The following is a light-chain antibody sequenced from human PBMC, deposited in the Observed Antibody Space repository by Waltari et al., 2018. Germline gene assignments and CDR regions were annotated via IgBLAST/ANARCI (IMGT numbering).Light chain of an antibody. CDR2: RNN. CDR1: SNNVGNHG. Sequence: QAGLTQPPSVSKDLRQTATLTCTRNSNNVGNHGAAWLQQHQGHPPKLLSDRNNNRPSVISERFSASRSDNTASLTITGHQPEDAADYFCSAWDSNLIAYVFGTGTNVTVL. CDR3: SAWDSNLIAYV. V-gene: IGLV10-54*04. J-gene: IGLJ1*01.